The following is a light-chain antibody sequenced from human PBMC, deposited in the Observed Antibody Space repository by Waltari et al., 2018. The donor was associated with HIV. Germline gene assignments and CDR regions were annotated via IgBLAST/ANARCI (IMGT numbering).Light chain of an antibody. CDR3: QQSYITSIT. J-gene: IGKJ5*01. Sequence: DIQMTQSPSSLSASVGDRVTISCRASHNINSHLNWYQQKPGKAPQLLIYAASSLQSGVPLRFSGSGSGTDFTLTISSLQPEDFGTYYCQQSYITSITFGQGTRLEIK. V-gene: IGKV1-39*01. CDR2: AAS. CDR1: HNINSH.